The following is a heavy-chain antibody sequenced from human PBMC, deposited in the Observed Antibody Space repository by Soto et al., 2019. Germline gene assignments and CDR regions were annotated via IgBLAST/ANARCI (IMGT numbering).Heavy chain of an antibody. CDR3: VRSKGGYSYGTPFDY. Sequence: GGSLRLSCAASGFTFDDYATYWVRQVLGKGLEWVSSISWNSGNIGYADSVKGRFTTSRDNAENSLYLQMNSLRPEDTALYYCVRSKGGYSYGTPFDYWGQGTLVTVSS. CDR2: ISWNSGNI. J-gene: IGHJ4*02. V-gene: IGHV3-9*01. D-gene: IGHD5-18*01. CDR1: GFTFDDYA.